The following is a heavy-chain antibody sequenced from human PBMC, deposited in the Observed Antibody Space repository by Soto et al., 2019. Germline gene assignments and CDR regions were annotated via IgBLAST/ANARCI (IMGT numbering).Heavy chain of an antibody. Sequence: QLQLQESGSGLVKPSQTLSLTCAVSGGSISSGGYSWSWIRQPPGKGLEWIGYIYHSGSTYYNPSLKSRFTISVDRSKNQFSLKLSSVTAADTAVYYCARTGGGYSYGYVDGMDVWGQGTTVTVSS. V-gene: IGHV4-30-2*01. J-gene: IGHJ6*02. CDR3: ARTGGGYSYGYVDGMDV. CDR2: IYHSGST. CDR1: GGSISSGGYS. D-gene: IGHD5-18*01.